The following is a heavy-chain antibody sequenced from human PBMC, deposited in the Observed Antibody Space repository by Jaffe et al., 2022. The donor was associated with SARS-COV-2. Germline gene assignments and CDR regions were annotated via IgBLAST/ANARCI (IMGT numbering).Heavy chain of an antibody. Sequence: EVQLVESGGGLVQPGGSLRLSCAASGFTFSSYWMSWVRQAPGKGLEWVANIKQDGSEKYYVDSVKGRFTISRDNAKNSLYLQMNSLRAEDTAVYYCARGFFGMIVVVITEGDAFDIWGQGTMVTVSS. CDR3: ARGFFGMIVVVITEGDAFDI. V-gene: IGHV3-7*01. D-gene: IGHD3-22*01. J-gene: IGHJ3*02. CDR1: GFTFSSYW. CDR2: IKQDGSEK.